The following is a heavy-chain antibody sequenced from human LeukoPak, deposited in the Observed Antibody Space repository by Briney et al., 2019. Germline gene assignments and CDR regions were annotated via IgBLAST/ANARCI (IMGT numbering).Heavy chain of an antibody. CDR1: GFTFRSYE. J-gene: IGHJ6*04. CDR3: AELGITMIGGV. V-gene: IGHV3-48*03. CDR2: LSSSGSAF. Sequence: HPGGSLRLSCAASGFTFRSYEMNWVRQAPGKGLEWIAYLSSSGSAFSYADSVKGRFTISRDNAKNSLYLQMNSLRAEDTAVYYCAELGITMIGGVWGKGTTVTISS. D-gene: IGHD3-10*02.